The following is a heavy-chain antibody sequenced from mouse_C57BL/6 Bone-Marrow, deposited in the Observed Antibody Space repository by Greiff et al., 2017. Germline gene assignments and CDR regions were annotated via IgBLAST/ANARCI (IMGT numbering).Heavy chain of an antibody. CDR1: GYTFTSYT. Sequence: QVQLQQSGAELARPGASVKMSCKASGYTFTSYTMHWVKQRPGKGLEWIGYINPSSGYTKYNQKFKDKATLTADKSSSTAYMQLSSLTSGDTAVYYCAYYGSKGYWGQGTTLTVSS. D-gene: IGHD1-1*01. J-gene: IGHJ2*01. V-gene: IGHV1-4*01. CDR2: INPSSGYT. CDR3: AYYGSKGY.